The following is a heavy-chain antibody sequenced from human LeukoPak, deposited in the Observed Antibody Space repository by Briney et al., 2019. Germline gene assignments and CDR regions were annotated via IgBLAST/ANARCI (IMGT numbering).Heavy chain of an antibody. V-gene: IGHV3-49*04. Sequence: PGRSMRLSCTASGFTFGDYAMSWVRQAPGKGLEWVGFIRSKAYGGTTEYAASVKGRFTISRDDSKSIAYLQMNSLKTEDTAVYYCTRDGDTAMAIFDYWGQGTLVTVSS. J-gene: IGHJ4*02. CDR2: IRSKAYGGTT. CDR1: GFTFGDYA. D-gene: IGHD5-18*01. CDR3: TRDGDTAMAIFDY.